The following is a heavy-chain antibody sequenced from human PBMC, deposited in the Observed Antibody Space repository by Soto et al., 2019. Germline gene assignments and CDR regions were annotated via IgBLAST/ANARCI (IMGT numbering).Heavy chain of an antibody. Sequence: ASVTVSCKASGYTFTGYYMHWVRQAPGQGLEWMGWINPNSGGTNYAQKFQGWVTMTRDTSISTAYMELSRLRSDDTAVYYCARAGGLCSGGSCYSHDYYYYGMDVWGQGTTVTVSS. CDR2: INPNSGGT. CDR1: GYTFTGYY. CDR3: ARAGGLCSGGSCYSHDYYYYGMDV. J-gene: IGHJ6*02. D-gene: IGHD2-15*01. V-gene: IGHV1-2*04.